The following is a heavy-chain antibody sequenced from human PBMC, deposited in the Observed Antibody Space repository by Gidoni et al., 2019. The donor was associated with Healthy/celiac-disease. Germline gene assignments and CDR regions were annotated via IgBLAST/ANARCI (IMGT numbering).Heavy chain of an antibody. CDR2: IHPNSGGT. J-gene: IGHJ6*02. Sequence: QEQLVQSGAEVKKPGASVKVSCKASGYTFTDYYMHWVRQAPGQGLEWMGWIHPNSGGTKYAQKFQDRVSMTTDTSISTAYMEVSRLTSDDTAVYYCARGTIRMDVWGQGTTVTVSS. CDR1: GYTFTDYY. D-gene: IGHD2-21*01. V-gene: IGHV1-2*02. CDR3: ARGTIRMDV.